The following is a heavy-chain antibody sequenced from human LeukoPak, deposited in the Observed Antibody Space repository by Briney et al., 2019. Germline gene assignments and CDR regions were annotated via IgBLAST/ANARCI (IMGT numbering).Heavy chain of an antibody. CDR3: ARRRGVPLSYLDY. Sequence: PSETLSLTCAVSGGSISSGGYSWSWIRQPPGKGLEWIGYIYHSGSTYYNPSLKSRVTISVDRSKNQFSLKLSSVTAADTAVYYCARRRGVPLSYLDYWGQGTLVTVSS. J-gene: IGHJ4*02. CDR1: GGSISSGGYS. CDR2: IYHSGST. V-gene: IGHV4-30-2*01. D-gene: IGHD3-10*01.